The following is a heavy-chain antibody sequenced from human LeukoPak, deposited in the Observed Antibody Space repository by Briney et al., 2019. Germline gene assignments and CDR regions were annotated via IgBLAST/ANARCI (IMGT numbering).Heavy chain of an antibody. V-gene: IGHV1-18*04. Sequence: ASVKVSCKASGYTFTGYYMHWVRQAPGQGLEWMGWISAYNGNTNYAQKLQGRVTMTTDTSTSTAYMELRSLRSDDTAVYYCARVSAARRHFNWFDPWGQGTLVTVSS. J-gene: IGHJ5*02. D-gene: IGHD6-6*01. CDR1: GYTFTGYY. CDR2: ISAYNGNT. CDR3: ARVSAARRHFNWFDP.